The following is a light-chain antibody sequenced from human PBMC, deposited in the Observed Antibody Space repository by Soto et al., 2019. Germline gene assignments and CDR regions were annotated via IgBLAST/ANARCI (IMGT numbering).Light chain of an antibody. J-gene: IGKJ1*01. Sequence: DIQIAQSPSSLSASVGDRVTITCRASESISSYLNWYQQKPGKAPKLLIYAASSWQSGVPSRFSGSGSGTDFTLTISSLQPEDFATYYCQQSYSTPWTFGQGTKVDIK. CDR3: QQSYSTPWT. CDR2: AAS. CDR1: ESISSY. V-gene: IGKV1-39*01.